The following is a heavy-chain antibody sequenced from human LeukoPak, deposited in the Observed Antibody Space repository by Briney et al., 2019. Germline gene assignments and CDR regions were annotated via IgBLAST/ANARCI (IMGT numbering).Heavy chain of an antibody. D-gene: IGHD2-15*01. V-gene: IGHV3-49*04. Sequence: GGSLRLSCTASGFTFGDYAMSWVRQAPGKGLEWVGFIRSKAYGGTTEYAASVKGRFTISRDDSKSIAYLQMNSLKTEDTAVYYCTRDWEDIVVVVAPRPKDLFDYWGQGTLVTVSS. J-gene: IGHJ4*02. CDR2: IRSKAYGGTT. CDR1: GFTFGDYA. CDR3: TRDWEDIVVVVAPRPKDLFDY.